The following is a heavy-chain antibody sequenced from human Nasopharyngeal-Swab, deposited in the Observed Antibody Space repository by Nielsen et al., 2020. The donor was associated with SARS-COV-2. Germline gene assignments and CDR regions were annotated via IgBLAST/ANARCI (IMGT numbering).Heavy chain of an antibody. V-gene: IGHV5-10-1*01. J-gene: IGHJ5*02. Sequence: VRQMPGKGLEWMGRIDPGDSYTRYSPSVQGHVTISADTSISTAYLQWSSLKASDTAMYYCARQGERETWGQVTLVTVSS. CDR3: ARQGERET. D-gene: IGHD3-16*01. CDR2: IDPGDSYT.